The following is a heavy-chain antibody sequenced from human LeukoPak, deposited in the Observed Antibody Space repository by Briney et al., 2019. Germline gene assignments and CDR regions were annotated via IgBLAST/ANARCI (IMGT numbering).Heavy chain of an antibody. J-gene: IGHJ2*01. Sequence: GGSLRLSCAVSGFTFSNYDMHWVRQVTGKGLEWVSAIGTAGDTYYLGSVKGRFTISRENAKSSSYLQMNSLRVGDTAIYYCARVRAAAGANWYFDLWGRGTLVTASS. CDR1: GFTFSNYD. V-gene: IGHV3-13*04. CDR2: IGTAGDT. D-gene: IGHD4/OR15-4a*01. CDR3: ARVRAAAGANWYFDL.